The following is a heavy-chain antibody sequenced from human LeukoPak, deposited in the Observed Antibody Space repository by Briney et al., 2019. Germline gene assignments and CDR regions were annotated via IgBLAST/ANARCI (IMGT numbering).Heavy chain of an antibody. Sequence: SEILSLTCTVSGGSLSSYYFSWIRQSPGKGLEWIAYINYSGSASYNPSLMSGVTMSVDTSKQFSLSLSSVTAADTAVYYCARHNYDDYVFDIWGQGTKVTVSS. D-gene: IGHD4-17*01. J-gene: IGHJ3*02. CDR2: INYSGSA. CDR3: ARHNYDDYVFDI. CDR1: GGSLSSYY. V-gene: IGHV4-59*08.